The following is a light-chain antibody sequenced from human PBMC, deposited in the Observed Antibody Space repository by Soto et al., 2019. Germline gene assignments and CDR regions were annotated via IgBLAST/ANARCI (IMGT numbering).Light chain of an antibody. J-gene: IGKJ4*01. CDR3: QHIYSYPLT. V-gene: IGKV1-9*01. Sequence: IQVTQSPSSLSASVGDRVTITCRASQGITSYLAWYQQKPGKAPKLLIYAASALHTGVSSRFSGSGYGTDFALTIINLQPEDFATYFCQHIYSYPLTFGGGTTVEF. CDR2: AAS. CDR1: QGITSY.